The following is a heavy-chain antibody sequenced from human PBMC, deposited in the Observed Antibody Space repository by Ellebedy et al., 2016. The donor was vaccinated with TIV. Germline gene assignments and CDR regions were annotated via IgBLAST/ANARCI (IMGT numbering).Heavy chain of an antibody. CDR3: ASKGAYHKYYGMDV. CDR2: IYYSGST. CDR1: GGSISSSGYY. V-gene: IGHV4-31*03. Sequence: SETLSLTCTVSGGSISSSGYYWGWIRQHPGKGLEWIGYIYYSGSTYYNPSLKSRVTISVDTSKNQFSLKLSSVTAADTAVYYCASKGAYHKYYGMDVWGQGTTVTVSS. D-gene: IGHD3-16*01. J-gene: IGHJ6*02.